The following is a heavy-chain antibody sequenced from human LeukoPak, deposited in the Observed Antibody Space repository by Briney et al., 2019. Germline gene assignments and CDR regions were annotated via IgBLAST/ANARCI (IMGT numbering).Heavy chain of an antibody. CDR2: IFYSGST. J-gene: IGHJ3*02. Sequence: PSATLSPTRTVSGRSISSSCGGSIRQPPRKGLEWIGYIFYSGSTNYNPSLKNRVTISGDTSKNQFSLKLSSVTAANTAVDYCARVPPEGYGDYGAFDIWGQGTMVTVSS. V-gene: IGHV4-59*08. CDR3: ARVPPEGYGDYGAFDI. CDR1: GRSISSSC. D-gene: IGHD4-17*01.